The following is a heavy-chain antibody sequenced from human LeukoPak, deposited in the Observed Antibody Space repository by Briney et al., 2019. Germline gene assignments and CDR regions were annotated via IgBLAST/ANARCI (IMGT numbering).Heavy chain of an antibody. J-gene: IGHJ3*01. CDR3: ARDNYYEGAFDV. Sequence: PSETLSLTCTVSGGYVSSGSYYWSWVRQPPGKGLEWIGYVYYSGSTNYNPSLKSRVTISLDASKNQFSLKLGSVTAADTAVYYCARDNYYEGAFDVWGQGTMVTVSS. V-gene: IGHV4-61*01. CDR1: GGYVSSGSYY. D-gene: IGHD3-22*01. CDR2: VYYSGST.